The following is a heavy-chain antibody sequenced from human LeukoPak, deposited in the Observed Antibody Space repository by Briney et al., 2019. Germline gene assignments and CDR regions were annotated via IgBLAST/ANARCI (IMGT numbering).Heavy chain of an antibody. Sequence: GGSLRLSCAASGFIFSRYWMHWVSQAPGKELVWVSRINNDGSITNSADSVKGRFTISRDNAKDMLYLQMDSLRVEDTAIYYCARGPSVLGAIDNWGQGTLVAVSS. CDR3: ARGPSVLGAIDN. CDR2: INNDGSIT. CDR1: GFIFSRYW. J-gene: IGHJ4*02. V-gene: IGHV3-74*01. D-gene: IGHD3-10*01.